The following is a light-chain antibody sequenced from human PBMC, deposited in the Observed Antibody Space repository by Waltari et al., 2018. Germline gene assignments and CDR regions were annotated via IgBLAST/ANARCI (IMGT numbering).Light chain of an antibody. Sequence: DIQMTQSPSSLSASVEDRVTITCRASQRIGNSVAWYQQKPGKAPKPLLSTASKLESGVPSRFSGSGSGTEYTLTISSLQPEDFATYYCQQYYSIALDFGGGTKVEIK. CDR3: QQYYSIALD. V-gene: IGKV1-NL1*01. CDR2: TAS. J-gene: IGKJ4*01. CDR1: QRIGNS.